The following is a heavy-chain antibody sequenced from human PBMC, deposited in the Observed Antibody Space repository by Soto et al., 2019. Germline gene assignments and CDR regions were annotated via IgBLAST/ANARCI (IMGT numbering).Heavy chain of an antibody. CDR3: ATLRDGYNQKYWYFDL. CDR2: IYYSGST. J-gene: IGHJ2*01. D-gene: IGHD5-12*01. Sequence: QVQLQESGPGLVKPSQTLSLTCTVSGGSISSGGYYWSWIRQHPGKGLEWIGYIYYSGSTYYNPSLKSRVTISVDTSKNQCSLKLSSVTAADTAVYYCATLRDGYNQKYWYFDLWGRGTLVTVSS. CDR1: GGSISSGGYY. V-gene: IGHV4-31*03.